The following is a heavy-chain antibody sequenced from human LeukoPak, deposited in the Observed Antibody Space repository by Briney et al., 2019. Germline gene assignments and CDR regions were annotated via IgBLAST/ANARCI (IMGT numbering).Heavy chain of an antibody. V-gene: IGHV1-2*02. CDR1: GYTLTGYD. CDR3: ASSADSFRHGLLDY. Sequence: GASGKLCCTAAGYTLTGYDMHWGREAPGQGLGWMGENNPNSVGTNYAKKLQGRVTMTSNTSISTAYRELSTLRSDDTAVSYCASSADSFRHGLLDYWGQGTLVTVSS. D-gene: IGHD5-18*01. J-gene: IGHJ4*02. CDR2: NNPNSVGT.